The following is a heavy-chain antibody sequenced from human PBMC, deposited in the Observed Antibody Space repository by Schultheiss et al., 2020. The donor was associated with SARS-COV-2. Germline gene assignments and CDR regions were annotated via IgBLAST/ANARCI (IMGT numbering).Heavy chain of an antibody. J-gene: IGHJ4*02. Sequence: GGSLRLSCAASGFTFSSYWMSWVRQAPGKGLEWVSYISSSGSTIYYADSVKGRFTISRDNAKNSLYLQMNSLRAEDTAVYYCARDLGYSYGLGIDYWGQGTLVTVSS. CDR1: GFTFSSYW. CDR3: ARDLGYSYGLGIDY. CDR2: ISSSGSTI. V-gene: IGHV3-48*04. D-gene: IGHD5-18*01.